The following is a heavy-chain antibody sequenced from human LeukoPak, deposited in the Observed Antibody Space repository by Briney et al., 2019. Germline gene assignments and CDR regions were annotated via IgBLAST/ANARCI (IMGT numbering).Heavy chain of an antibody. V-gene: IGHV3-30*02. CDR3: AKDRGYRGEFCYFDY. CDR2: IRYDGRIK. CDR1: GFTFSSYG. J-gene: IGHJ4*02. D-gene: IGHD3-10*01. Sequence: GGSLRLSCAASGFTFSSYGMHWVRQAPGKGLEWVAFIRYDGRIKYYADSVKGRFTISRDNSKNTLYLQMNSLRADDTALYYCAKDRGYRGEFCYFDYWGQGTLVTVSS.